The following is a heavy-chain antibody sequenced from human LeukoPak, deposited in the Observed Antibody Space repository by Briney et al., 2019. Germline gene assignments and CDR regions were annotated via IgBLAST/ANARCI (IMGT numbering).Heavy chain of an antibody. CDR3: ATFYSGSYSPAFDI. CDR2: IYYTGIT. CDR1: GGPVAYYY. J-gene: IGHJ3*02. D-gene: IGHD1-26*01. Sequence: SETLSLTCTVSGGPVAYYYGNWIRQTPGKGLEWIGYIYYTGITNYNPSLKSRVTVSVDTSKNQFSLKLSSVTAADTAIYYCATFYSGSYSPAFDIWGQGTTVTVSS. V-gene: IGHV4-59*02.